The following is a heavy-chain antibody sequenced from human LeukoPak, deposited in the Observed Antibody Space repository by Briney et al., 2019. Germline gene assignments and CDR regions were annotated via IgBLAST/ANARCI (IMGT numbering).Heavy chain of an antibody. CDR2: IYSGGST. CDR3: ARQQDTTNPGY. V-gene: IGHV3-66*04. J-gene: IGHJ4*02. CDR1: GFTVSSNY. Sequence: GGSLRLSCAASGFTVSSNYMSWVRQAPGKGLEWVSVIYSGGSTYYADSVKGRFTISRYTSKNTLFLQMNGLRVEDTAVYYCARQQDTTNPGYWGQGTLVTVSS. D-gene: IGHD5-18*01.